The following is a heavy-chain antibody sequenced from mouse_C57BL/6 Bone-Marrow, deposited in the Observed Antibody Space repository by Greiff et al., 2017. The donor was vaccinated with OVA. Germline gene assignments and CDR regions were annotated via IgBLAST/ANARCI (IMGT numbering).Heavy chain of an antibody. CDR3: ARRGNYAPFDY. Sequence: EVKLVESGGGLVQPGGSLKLSCAASGFTFSDYGMAWVRQAPRKGPEWVAFISNLAYSIYYADTVTGRFTISSENAKNTLYLAMSSLRSEDTAMYYCARRGNYAPFDYWGQGTTLTVSS. CDR1: GFTFSDYG. D-gene: IGHD1-1*02. CDR2: ISNLAYSI. J-gene: IGHJ2*01. V-gene: IGHV5-15*01.